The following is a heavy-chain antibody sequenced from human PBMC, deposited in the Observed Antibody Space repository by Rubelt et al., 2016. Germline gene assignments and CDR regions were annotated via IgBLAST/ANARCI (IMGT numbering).Heavy chain of an antibody. CDR1: GGSFSGYY. CDR3: ARGRNYGDFPPLGY. J-gene: IGHJ4*02. V-gene: IGHV4-34*01. CDR2: INDSGST. Sequence: QVQLQQWGAGLLKTSATLSLTCAVYGGSFSGYYWSWIRQSPGKGLEWIGKINDSGSTNYNPSLKSRVTISVDTSKNQFSLKMSSVTAADTAVYYCARGRNYGDFPPLGYWGQGTLVTVSS. D-gene: IGHD4-17*01.